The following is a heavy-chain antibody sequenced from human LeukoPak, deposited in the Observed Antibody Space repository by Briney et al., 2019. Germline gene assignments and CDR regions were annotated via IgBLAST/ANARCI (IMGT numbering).Heavy chain of an antibody. CDR2: INHSGST. V-gene: IGHV4-34*01. Sequence: SSETLSLTCAVYGGSSSGYYWSWIRQPPGKGLEWIGEINHSGSTNYNPPLKSRVTISVDTSKNQFSLKLSSVTAADTAVYYCARGVSYDYVWGSYRSQTFDYWGQGTLVTVSS. CDR1: GGSSSGYY. D-gene: IGHD3-16*02. CDR3: ARGVSYDYVWGSYRSQTFDY. J-gene: IGHJ4*02.